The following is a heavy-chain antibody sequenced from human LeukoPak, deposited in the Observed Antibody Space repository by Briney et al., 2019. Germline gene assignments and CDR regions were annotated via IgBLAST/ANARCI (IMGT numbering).Heavy chain of an antibody. D-gene: IGHD2-15*01. Sequence: PGGSLRLSCAASGFTFNTYSMNWVRQAPGKGLEWVSSISTTSSYIYYADSVKGRFTISRDNAKNSLYLQMNSLRAEDTAVYYCARDRCSGYSCYNFDYWGQGTLVTVSS. CDR2: ISTTSSYI. V-gene: IGHV3-21*01. J-gene: IGHJ4*02. CDR3: ARDRCSGYSCYNFDY. CDR1: GFTFNTYS.